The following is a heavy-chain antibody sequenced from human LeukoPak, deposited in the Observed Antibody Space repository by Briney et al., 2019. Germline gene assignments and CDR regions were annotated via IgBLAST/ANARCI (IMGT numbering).Heavy chain of an antibody. CDR2: IIPILGIA. Sequence: SVKVSCKASGGTFSSYAISWVRQAPGQGLEWMGRIIPILGIANYAQKFQGRVTMTEDTSTDTAYTELSSLRSEDTAVYYCATMDYYDSSGTLPLDYWGQGTLVTVSS. CDR1: GGTFSSYA. D-gene: IGHD3-22*01. V-gene: IGHV1-69*04. J-gene: IGHJ4*02. CDR3: ATMDYYDSSGTLPLDY.